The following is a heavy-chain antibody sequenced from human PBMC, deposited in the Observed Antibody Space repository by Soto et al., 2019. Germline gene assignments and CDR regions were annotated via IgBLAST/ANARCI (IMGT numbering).Heavy chain of an antibody. CDR3: ARDRGRDYDFWSGYSQGFDY. CDR1: GYTFTLYA. Sequence: ASVKVSCKASGYTFTLYAMHWVRQAPVQRLEWMGWINAANGNTKSSQKFQGRVTFTRDTSASTGYMELSTLNSADTAVYYCARDRGRDYDFWSGYSQGFDYWGQGPPVTVSS. CDR2: INAANGNT. D-gene: IGHD3-3*01. V-gene: IGHV1-3*01. J-gene: IGHJ4*02.